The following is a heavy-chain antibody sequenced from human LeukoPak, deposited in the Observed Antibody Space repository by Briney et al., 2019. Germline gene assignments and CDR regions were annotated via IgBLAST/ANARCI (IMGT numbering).Heavy chain of an antibody. D-gene: IGHD3-22*01. CDR2: ISTYNGDT. J-gene: IGHJ3*02. CDR3: ARGLTHRMYYSEGGDAFDI. Sequence: ASVKVSCKASGYTFTSYGITWVRQAPGQGLEWMGWISTYNGDTNNAQKLQGRVTMTTDTSTNTAYMELRSLRSDDTAVYYCARGLTHRMYYSEGGDAFDIWGQGTMVTVSS. CDR1: GYTFTSYG. V-gene: IGHV1-18*01.